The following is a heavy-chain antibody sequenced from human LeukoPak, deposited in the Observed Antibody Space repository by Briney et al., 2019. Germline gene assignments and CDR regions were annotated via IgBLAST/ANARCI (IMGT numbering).Heavy chain of an antibody. CDR3: ARASYSSGWSYYYYYGMDV. V-gene: IGHV3-7*01. J-gene: IGHJ6*02. CDR1: GFTFSSYW. Sequence: PGGSLRLSCAASGFTFSSYWMSWVRQAPGKGLEWVANIKQDGSDKYYVDSVKGRFTISRDNAKNSLYLQMNSLRAEDTAVYYCARASYSSGWSYYYYYGMDVWGQGTTVTVSS. D-gene: IGHD6-19*01. CDR2: IKQDGSDK.